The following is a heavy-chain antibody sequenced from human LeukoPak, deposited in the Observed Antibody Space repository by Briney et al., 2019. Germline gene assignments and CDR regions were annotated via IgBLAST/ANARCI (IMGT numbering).Heavy chain of an antibody. CDR2: FDPEDGET. D-gene: IGHD3-16*02. CDR1: GGTFSSYA. Sequence: ASVKVSCKASGGTFSSYAISWVRQAPGKGLEWMGGFDPEDGETIYAQKFQGRVTMTEDTSTDTAYMELSSLRSEDTAVYYCATGGFDDYVWGSYRLFDYWGQGTLVTVSS. V-gene: IGHV1-24*01. J-gene: IGHJ4*02. CDR3: ATGGFDDYVWGSYRLFDY.